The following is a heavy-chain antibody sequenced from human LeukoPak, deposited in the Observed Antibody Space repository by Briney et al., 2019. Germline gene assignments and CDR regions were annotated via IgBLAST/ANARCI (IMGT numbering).Heavy chain of an antibody. D-gene: IGHD6-13*01. J-gene: IGHJ4*02. CDR3: ARVKSSSWVYFDY. CDR2: ISYDGSNK. V-gene: IGHV3-30*04. Sequence: GGSLRLSCAASGFTFSSYAMHWVRQAPGKGLEWVAVISYDGSNKYYADSVKGRFTISRDNSKNTLYLQMNSLRAEDTAVYYCARVKSSSWVYFDYWGQGTLVTVSS. CDR1: GFTFSSYA.